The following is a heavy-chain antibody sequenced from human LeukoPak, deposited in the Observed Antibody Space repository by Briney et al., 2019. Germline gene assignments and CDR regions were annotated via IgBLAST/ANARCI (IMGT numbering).Heavy chain of an antibody. V-gene: IGHV3-66*02. CDR2: IYSGGST. D-gene: IGHD1/OR15-1a*01. J-gene: IGHJ3*02. CDR1: GFTVSSNY. Sequence: GGSLRLSCAASGFTVSSNYMSWVRQAPGKGQEWVSVIYSGGSTYYAGSVKGRFTISRDNSKNKLYLQMNNLRAEDTAVYYCARDLPTATKGRAAFDIWGQGTMVTVSS. CDR3: ARDLPTATKGRAAFDI.